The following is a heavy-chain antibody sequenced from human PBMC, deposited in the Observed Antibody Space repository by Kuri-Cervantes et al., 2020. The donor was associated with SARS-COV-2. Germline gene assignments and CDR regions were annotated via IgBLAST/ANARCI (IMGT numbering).Heavy chain of an antibody. J-gene: IGHJ6*04. Sequence: SVKVSCRASGGTFSSYTISWVRQAPGQGLEWMGGIIPIFGTANYAQKFQGRVTITADKSTSTAYMELSSLRSEDTAVYYCARVRLLLRFLERFGPMDVWGKGTTVTVSS. D-gene: IGHD3-3*01. CDR1: GGTFSSYT. CDR3: ARVRLLLRFLERFGPMDV. V-gene: IGHV1-69*06. CDR2: IIPIFGTA.